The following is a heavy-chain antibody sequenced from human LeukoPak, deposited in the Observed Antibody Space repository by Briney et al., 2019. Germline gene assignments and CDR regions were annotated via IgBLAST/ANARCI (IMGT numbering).Heavy chain of an antibody. V-gene: IGHV6-1*01. CDR2: TYYRSKWYN. CDR1: GDGVSSNSAA. J-gene: IGHJ4*02. D-gene: IGHD3-16*01. Sequence: SQTLSLTFAISGDGVSSNSAAWNWLRQSPSRGLEWLGRTYYRSKWYNDYAVSVKSRITINPDTSRNQFSLHLNSVTPEDTAVYYCTREAVWGTSDYWAQGTLVTVSS. CDR3: TREAVWGTSDY.